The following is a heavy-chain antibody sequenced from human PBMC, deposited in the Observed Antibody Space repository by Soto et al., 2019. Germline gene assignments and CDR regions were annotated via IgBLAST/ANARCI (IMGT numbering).Heavy chain of an antibody. CDR3: ARDQFLKGMLDP. Sequence: QVHLVQSGAEVRKPGDSVKVSCKASGSTFNTFGISWVRQAPGQGLEWMGWISAYNGDTKYEEKFQDRVTLTTEASTTTAYRELRSLRTDDRAIYYCARDQFLKGMLDPWGQGPLVTVSP. CDR1: GSTFNTFG. D-gene: IGHD3-10*01. J-gene: IGHJ5*02. CDR2: ISAYNGDT. V-gene: IGHV1-18*01.